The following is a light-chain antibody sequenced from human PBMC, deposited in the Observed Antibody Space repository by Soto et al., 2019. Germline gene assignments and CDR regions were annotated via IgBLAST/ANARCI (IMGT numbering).Light chain of an antibody. V-gene: IGLV2-14*01. J-gene: IGLJ2*01. CDR2: DVS. Sequence: QSALTQPASVSGSPGQSITISCTGTSSDVGGYNYVSWYQQHPGKAPKLMIYDVSNRPSGVSNRFSGSKSGNTASLTISGLRAEDEADYYCSSYTSSSTLVVFGGGTKLNVL. CDR1: SSDVGGYNY. CDR3: SSYTSSSTLVV.